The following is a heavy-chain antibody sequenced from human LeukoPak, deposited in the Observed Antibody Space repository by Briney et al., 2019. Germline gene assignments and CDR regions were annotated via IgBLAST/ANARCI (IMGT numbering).Heavy chain of an antibody. V-gene: IGHV3-64*01. D-gene: IGHD3-10*01. CDR3: ARGRSGGSGSYLDY. J-gene: IGHJ4*02. CDR1: GFTFSSYA. CDR2: ISSNGGST. Sequence: GGSLRLSCAASGFTFSSYAMHWVRQAPGKGLEYVSAISSNGGSTYYANSVKGRFTISRDNSKNTLYLQMGSLRAEDMAVYYCARGRSGGSGSYLDYWGQGTLVTVSS.